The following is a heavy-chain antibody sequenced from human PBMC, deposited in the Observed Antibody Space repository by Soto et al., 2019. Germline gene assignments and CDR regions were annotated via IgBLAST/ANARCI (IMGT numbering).Heavy chain of an antibody. D-gene: IGHD6-13*01. V-gene: IGHV4-61*08. J-gene: IGHJ5*02. Sequence: QVKLQESGPGLVKPSETLSLICTVSGDSVSSGAYYWSWVRQPPGKGLEWIGYIYYNAITNYNPSLKSRVTILVDTSKSEISLTLNSVTAADTAVYYCARANIAAAGTIFDPWGQGVLVTVSA. CDR1: GDSVSSGAYY. CDR2: IYYNAIT. CDR3: ARANIAAAGTIFDP.